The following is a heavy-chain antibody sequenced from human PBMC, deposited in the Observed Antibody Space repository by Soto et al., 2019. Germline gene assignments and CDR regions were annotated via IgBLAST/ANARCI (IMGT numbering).Heavy chain of an antibody. D-gene: IGHD4-17*01. CDR2: ISAYNGNT. V-gene: IGHV1-18*01. Sequence: ASVKVSCKASGYTFTSYGISWVRQAPGQGLEWMGWISAYNGNTNYAQKLQGRVTMTTDTSTSTAYMELRSLRSDDTAVYYCASEAYGGNLGYFDYWGQGTLVTVSS. CDR3: ASEAYGGNLGYFDY. J-gene: IGHJ4*02. CDR1: GYTFTSYG.